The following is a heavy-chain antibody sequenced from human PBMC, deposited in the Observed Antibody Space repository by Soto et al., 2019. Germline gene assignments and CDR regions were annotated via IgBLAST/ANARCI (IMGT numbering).Heavy chain of an antibody. V-gene: IGHV3-23*01. J-gene: IGHJ4*02. CDR3: AKLGKAMVKKGALNY. CDR2: ISGSGGST. CDR1: GFTFSSYA. Sequence: EVQLLESGGGLVQPGGSLRLTCAASGFTFSSYAMSWVRQAPGKGLEWVSAISGSGGSTYYADSVKGRFTISRDNSKNTLYLQMNSLRAEDTAVYYCAKLGKAMVKKGALNYWGQGTLVTVSS. D-gene: IGHD5-18*01.